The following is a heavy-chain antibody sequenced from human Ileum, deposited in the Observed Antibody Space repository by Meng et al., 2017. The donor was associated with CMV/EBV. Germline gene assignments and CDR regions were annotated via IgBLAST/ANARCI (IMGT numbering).Heavy chain of an antibody. CDR3: ARIRGWLRLLYYFDY. D-gene: IGHD5-12*01. CDR1: GGSFSGYY. CDR2: IKHSGST. Sequence: VYGGSFSGYYWSWIRQPPGKGLEWIGEIKHSGSTNNNPSLKSRVTISVDTSKNQFSLKLSSVTAADTAVYYCARIRGWLRLLYYFDYWGQGTLVTVSS. J-gene: IGHJ4*02. V-gene: IGHV4-34*01.